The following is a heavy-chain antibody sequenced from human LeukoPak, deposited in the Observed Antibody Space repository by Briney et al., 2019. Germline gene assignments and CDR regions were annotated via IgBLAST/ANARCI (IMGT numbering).Heavy chain of an antibody. D-gene: IGHD6-13*01. CDR1: GGSFSGYY. J-gene: IGHJ4*02. Sequence: SETLSLTCAVHGGSFSGYYWSWIRQPPGKGLEWIGEINHSGSTNYNPPLKSRVTISVDTSKNQFSLKLSSVTAADTAVYYCARGAGYSSSWYLPYYFDYWGQGTLVTVSS. V-gene: IGHV4-34*01. CDR3: ARGAGYSSSWYLPYYFDY. CDR2: INHSGST.